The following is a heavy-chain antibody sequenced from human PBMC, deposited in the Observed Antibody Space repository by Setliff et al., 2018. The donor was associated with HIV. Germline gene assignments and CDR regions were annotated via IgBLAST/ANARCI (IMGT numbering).Heavy chain of an antibody. J-gene: IGHJ4*02. CDR3: AKDYSSGWYRHFDY. CDR2: IYSGGST. Sequence: PGGSLRLSCAASGFTFSTYWMHWVRQSPGKGLEWVSVIYSGGSTYYADSVKGRFTISRDNSKNTLYLQMNGLRPEDTAVYYCAKDYSSGWYRHFDYWGQGTLVTVSS. D-gene: IGHD6-19*01. CDR1: GFTFSTYW. V-gene: IGHV3-NL1*01.